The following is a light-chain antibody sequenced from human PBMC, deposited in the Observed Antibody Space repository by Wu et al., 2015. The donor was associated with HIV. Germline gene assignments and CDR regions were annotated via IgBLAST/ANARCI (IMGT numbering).Light chain of an antibody. Sequence: EIVMTQYPATLSVSPGERATLSCRASQSFSSNLAWYQQKPGQAPRLLIYGASARATGIPARFSGSGSGTEFTLTISSMQSEDFAVYYCQQYNNWPRTFGQGTKVEIK. CDR2: GAS. J-gene: IGKJ1*01. V-gene: IGKV3-15*01. CDR3: QQYNNWPRT. CDR1: QSFSSN.